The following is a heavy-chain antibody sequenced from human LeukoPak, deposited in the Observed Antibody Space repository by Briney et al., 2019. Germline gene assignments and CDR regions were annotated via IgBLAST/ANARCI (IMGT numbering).Heavy chain of an antibody. CDR3: AKPPGILTGLSYYFDY. CDR1: GFTFSSYA. Sequence: GGSLRLSCAASGFTFSSYAMSWVCQAPGKGLEWVSAISGSGGSTYYADSVKGRFTISRDNSKNTLYLQMNSLRAEDTAVYYCAKPPGILTGLSYYFDYWGQGTLVTVSS. D-gene: IGHD3-9*01. J-gene: IGHJ4*02. CDR2: ISGSGGST. V-gene: IGHV3-23*01.